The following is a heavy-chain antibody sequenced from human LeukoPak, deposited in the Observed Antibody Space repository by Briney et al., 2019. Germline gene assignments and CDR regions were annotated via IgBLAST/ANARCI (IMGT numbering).Heavy chain of an antibody. CDR1: GFTFSSYG. CDR3: AREVCGYYDSSGDCWFDP. V-gene: IGHV3-33*01. Sequence: TGRSLRLSCAASGFTFSSYGMHGGRQAPAKGLEWGAGIWYDGSNKYYADSSKGGFTIPRDNSKNTLYLQMNRLRAEDTAVYSCAREVCGYYDSSGDCWFDPWGQGTLVTVSS. J-gene: IGHJ5*02. D-gene: IGHD3-22*01. CDR2: IWYDGSNK.